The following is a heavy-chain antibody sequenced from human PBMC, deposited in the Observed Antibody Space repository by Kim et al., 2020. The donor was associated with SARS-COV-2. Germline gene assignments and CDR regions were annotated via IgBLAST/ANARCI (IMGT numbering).Heavy chain of an antibody. CDR1: GFTFSSYA. CDR3: ARDLGYSSSFYYYYYGMDV. D-gene: IGHD6-6*01. CDR2: ISYDGSNK. J-gene: IGHJ6*02. Sequence: GGSLRLSCAASGFTFSSYAMHWVRQAPGKGLEWVAVISYDGSNKYYADSVKGRFTISRDNSKNTLYLQMNSLRAEDTAVYYCARDLGYSSSFYYYYYGMDVWGQGTTVTVSS. V-gene: IGHV3-30*04.